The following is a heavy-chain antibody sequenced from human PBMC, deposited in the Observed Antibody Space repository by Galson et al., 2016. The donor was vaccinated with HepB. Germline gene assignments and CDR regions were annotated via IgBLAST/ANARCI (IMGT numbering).Heavy chain of an antibody. V-gene: IGHV1-69*13. CDR2: IIPVFGTA. D-gene: IGHD2-2*01. Sequence: SVKVSCKASGGTFSSYSVNWVRQAPGQGLEWMGGIIPVFGTANYAQKFQGRVTITADESTSTAYMELRSLRSEDTAVYYCARGGVIVVATVAMPSYNWFDPWGQGTLVTVSS. CDR3: ARGGVIVVATVAMPSYNWFDP. J-gene: IGHJ5*02. CDR1: GGTFSSYS.